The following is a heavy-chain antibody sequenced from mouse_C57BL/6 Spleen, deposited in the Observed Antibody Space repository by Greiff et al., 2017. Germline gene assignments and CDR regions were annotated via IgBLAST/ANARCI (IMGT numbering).Heavy chain of an antibody. CDR1: GFSLTSYG. CDR2: IWRGGST. Sequence: VKLQQSGPGLVQPSQSLSITCTVSGFSLTSYGVHWVRQSPGKGLEWLGVIWRGGSTDYNAAFMSRLSITKDNPKSQVFFKMNSLQADDTAIYYCAKTGGLRSLAYWGQGTLVTVSA. CDR3: AKTGGLRSLAY. V-gene: IGHV2-5*01. J-gene: IGHJ3*01. D-gene: IGHD2-4*01.